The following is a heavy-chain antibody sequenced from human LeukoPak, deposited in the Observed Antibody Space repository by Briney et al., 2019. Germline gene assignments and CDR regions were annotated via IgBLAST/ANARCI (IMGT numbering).Heavy chain of an antibody. Sequence: GGSLRLSCAASGFAFSNYWMSWVRQAPGKGLEWVANIKHDGSDKYYVDSVKGRFTISRDNAKNSLYLQMNSLRAEDTAVYYSARDSPRGYCSGGSCYAWFDPWGQGTLVTVSS. CDR2: IKHDGSDK. V-gene: IGHV3-7*01. J-gene: IGHJ5*02. CDR1: GFAFSNYW. CDR3: ARDSPRGYCSGGSCYAWFDP. D-gene: IGHD2-15*01.